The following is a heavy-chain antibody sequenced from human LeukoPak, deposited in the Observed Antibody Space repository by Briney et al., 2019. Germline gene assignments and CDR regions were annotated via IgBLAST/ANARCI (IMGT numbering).Heavy chain of an antibody. D-gene: IGHD6-25*01. CDR2: IYYSGST. V-gene: IGHV4-39*01. Sequence: SETLSLTCTVSGSSISSSNYYWGWIRQPPGKGLEWIGTIYYSGSTYYNPALKSRVTISVDTSKNQFSVNLTSVTAAGTAMYYCARHRSGYYRSFDPWGQGTLVTVSS. CDR1: GSSISSSNYY. CDR3: ARHRSGYYRSFDP. J-gene: IGHJ5*02.